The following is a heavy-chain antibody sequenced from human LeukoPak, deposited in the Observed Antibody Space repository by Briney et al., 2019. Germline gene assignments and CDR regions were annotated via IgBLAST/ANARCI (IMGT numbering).Heavy chain of an antibody. CDR1: GYTFISHD. V-gene: IGHV1-8*03. CDR2: LNPNSGNT. CDR3: ARRVGYAAFDL. J-gene: IGHJ3*01. Sequence: ASVKVSCKASGYTFISHDINLVRQATGQGLEWMGWLNPNSGNTGYAQKFQDRVTITRNTSISTAYMELSSLRSEDTAVYYCARRVGYAAFDLWGQGTMVTVSS. D-gene: IGHD3-16*01.